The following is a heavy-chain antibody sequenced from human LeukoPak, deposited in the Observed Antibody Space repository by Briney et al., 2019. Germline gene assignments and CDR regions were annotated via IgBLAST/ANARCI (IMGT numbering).Heavy chain of an antibody. CDR1: GFTFSSYA. V-gene: IGHV3-30*04. J-gene: IGHJ6*02. Sequence: PGRSLRLSCAASGFTFSSYAMHWVRQAPGKGLEWVAVISYDGSNKYYADSVKGRFTISRDNSKNTLYLQMNSLRAEDTAVYYCARGYGYSYGYCCYYYGMDVWGQGTTVTVSS. CDR2: ISYDGSNK. CDR3: ARGYGYSYGYCCYYYGMDV. D-gene: IGHD5-18*01.